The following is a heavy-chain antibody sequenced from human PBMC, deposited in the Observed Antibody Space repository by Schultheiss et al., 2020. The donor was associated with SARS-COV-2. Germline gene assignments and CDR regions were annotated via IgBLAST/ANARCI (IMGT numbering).Heavy chain of an antibody. CDR3: ARDVEVVVIAIPDAFDI. J-gene: IGHJ3*02. Sequence: GGSLRLSCAASGFSFSSYGMSWVRQAPGKGLEWVSSISSSSSYIYYADSVKGRFTISRDNAKNSLYLQMNSLRAEDTAVYYCARDVEVVVIAIPDAFDIWGQGTMVTVSS. CDR2: ISSSSSYI. V-gene: IGHV3-21*01. CDR1: GFSFSSYG. D-gene: IGHD2-21*01.